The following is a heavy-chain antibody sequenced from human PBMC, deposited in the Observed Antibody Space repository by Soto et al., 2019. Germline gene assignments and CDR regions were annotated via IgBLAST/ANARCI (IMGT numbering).Heavy chain of an antibody. CDR1: GFIFGNFW. CDR2: IKQDGSEK. Sequence: GESLKISCAASGFIFGNFWMSWVRQAPGKGLEWVANIKQDGSEKYYVDSVKGRFTLSRDNAKNSLHLQMNSLKAEDTAMYLCARVVYTGGCFFDYWGQGTLVTVSS. CDR3: ARVVYTGGCFFDY. D-gene: IGHD2-8*02. V-gene: IGHV3-7*01. J-gene: IGHJ4*01.